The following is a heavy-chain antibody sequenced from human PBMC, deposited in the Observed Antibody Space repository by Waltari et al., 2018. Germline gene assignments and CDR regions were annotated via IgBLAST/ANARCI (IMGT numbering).Heavy chain of an antibody. J-gene: IGHJ3*02. CDR1: GGSISSYY. CDR3: ARDGRSGSYFDAFDI. Sequence: QVQLQESGPGLVKPSDTLSLTCTVSGGSISSYYWSWTRPPPGKGLEWIGYIYYSGSTNYNPSLKSRVTISVDTSKNQFSLKLSSVTAADTAVYYCARDGRSGSYFDAFDIWGQGTMVTVSS. CDR2: IYYSGST. D-gene: IGHD1-26*01. V-gene: IGHV4-59*01.